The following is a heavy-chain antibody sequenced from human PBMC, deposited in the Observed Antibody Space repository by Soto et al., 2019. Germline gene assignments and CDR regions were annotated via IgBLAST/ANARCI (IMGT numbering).Heavy chain of an antibody. J-gene: IGHJ6*02. CDR2: IYHSGST. Sequence: SETLSLTCAVSGDSISSSNWWIWVRQPPGKGLEWIGEIYHSGSTNYNPSLKSRVTISVDKSKNQFSLKLSSVTAADTAVYYCASLRGKYDILTGEGYYYYGMDVWGQGTTVTVSS. V-gene: IGHV4-4*02. D-gene: IGHD3-9*01. CDR3: ASLRGKYDILTGEGYYYYGMDV. CDR1: GDSISSSNW.